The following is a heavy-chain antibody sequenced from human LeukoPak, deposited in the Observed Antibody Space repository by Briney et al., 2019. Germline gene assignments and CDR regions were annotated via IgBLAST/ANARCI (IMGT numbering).Heavy chain of an antibody. V-gene: IGHV1-46*01. Sequence: XQXLXXXGIINPSGSSTSYAQNFQGRVTMTRDTSTSTVYMELSSLRSDDTAVYYCASNSYYYDSSGFDAFDIWGQGTMVTVTS. D-gene: IGHD3-22*01. CDR2: INPSGSST. CDR3: ASNSYYYDSSGFDAFDI. J-gene: IGHJ3*02.